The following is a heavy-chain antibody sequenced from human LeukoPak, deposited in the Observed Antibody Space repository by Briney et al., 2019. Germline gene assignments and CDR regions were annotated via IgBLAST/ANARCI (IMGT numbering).Heavy chain of an antibody. V-gene: IGHV4-59*01. CDR3: ASAPLSSTWPPSLYFQH. CDR1: GVSISSYY. CDR2: IFYSGST. D-gene: IGHD2-2*01. J-gene: IGHJ1*01. Sequence: PSETLSLTCTVSGVSISSYYWSWIRQPPGKGLEWIGYIFYSGSTNYNPSLKSRVTISVDTSKNQFSLKLTSVTAADTAVYYCASAPLSSTWPPSLYFQHWGQGTLVTVSS.